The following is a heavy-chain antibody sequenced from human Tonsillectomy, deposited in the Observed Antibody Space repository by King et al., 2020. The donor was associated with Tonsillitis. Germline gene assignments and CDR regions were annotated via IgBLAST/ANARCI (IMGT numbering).Heavy chain of an antibody. CDR3: AKWELPEGSAFDI. CDR2: IYSDGTT. J-gene: IGHJ3*02. V-gene: IGHV3-53*01. Sequence: VQLVEAGGGLIQPGGSLRLSCAASAVTVISDYMSWVRQAPWKGREWGSVIYSDGTTYYADSVKGRFTVSRDNSKSKLYLQMNTLTAEDTAVYYCAKWELPEGSAFDIWGQGTLVTVSS. D-gene: IGHD1-26*01. CDR1: AVTVISDY.